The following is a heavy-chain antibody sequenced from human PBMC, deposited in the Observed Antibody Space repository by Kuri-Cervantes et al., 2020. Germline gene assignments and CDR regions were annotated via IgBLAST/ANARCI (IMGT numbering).Heavy chain of an antibody. Sequence: GESLKISCAASGFTFSDYYMSWIRQAPGKGLEWVAVISYDGSNKYYADSVKGRFTISRDNSKNTLYLQMNSLRAEDTALYYCAKDGYYGTTKYYFDYWGQGTLVTVSS. CDR1: GFTFSDYY. J-gene: IGHJ4*02. CDR3: AKDGYYGTTKYYFDY. CDR2: ISYDGSNK. D-gene: IGHD2/OR15-2a*01. V-gene: IGHV3-30*18.